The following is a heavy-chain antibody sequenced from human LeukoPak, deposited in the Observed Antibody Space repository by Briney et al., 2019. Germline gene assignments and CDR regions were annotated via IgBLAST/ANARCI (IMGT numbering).Heavy chain of an antibody. CDR2: TSHDGSNK. CDR1: GFPFSSYW. Sequence: PGGSLGLSVVASGFPFSSYWMHWFAQAPGKGLEWVSFTSHDGSNKYYADSVKGRFTISRDNSKNTLDLQMNSLRTEDTAMYYCARGDDSSGYFYSYFDYWGQGTLVTVSS. J-gene: IGHJ4*02. V-gene: IGHV3-30-3*01. D-gene: IGHD3-22*01. CDR3: ARGDDSSGYFYSYFDY.